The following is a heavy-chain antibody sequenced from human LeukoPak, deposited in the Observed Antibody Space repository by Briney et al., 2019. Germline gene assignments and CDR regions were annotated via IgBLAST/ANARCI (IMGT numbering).Heavy chain of an antibody. J-gene: IGHJ6*04. D-gene: IGHD3-10*02. CDR2: ISSSGTTI. V-gene: IGHV3-48*03. Sequence: PGGSLRLSCAAPRFTFSSYEMNWVRQAPGKGMEWVSYISSSGTTIYLADSVKGRFTISRDNAKNSLYLEMNSLRAEDTAVYYCAELGITMIGGVWGKGTTVTISS. CDR1: RFTFSSYE. CDR3: AELGITMIGGV.